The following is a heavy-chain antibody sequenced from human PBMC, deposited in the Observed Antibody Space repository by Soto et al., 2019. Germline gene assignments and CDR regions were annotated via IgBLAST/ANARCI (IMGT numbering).Heavy chain of an antibody. CDR3: AREYCSGGSCLNAVDI. Sequence: GASVKVSCKASGYTFTSYGISWVRQAPGQGLEWMGWISAYNGNTNYAQKLQGRVTMTTDTSTSTAYMELRSLRSDDKAVYYCAREYCSGGSCLNAVDIWGEGTMVTVSS. D-gene: IGHD2-15*01. CDR1: GYTFTSYG. V-gene: IGHV1-18*01. CDR2: ISAYNGNT. J-gene: IGHJ3*02.